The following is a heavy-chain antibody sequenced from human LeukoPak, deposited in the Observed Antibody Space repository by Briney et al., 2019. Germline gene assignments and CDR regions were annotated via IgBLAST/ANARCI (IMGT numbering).Heavy chain of an antibody. J-gene: IGHJ4*02. Sequence: ASVTVSCTASGYTFTSYPIHWVRQAPGQGLEWMGIINPSGGSTNFAQKFQGGVTMTRDTSTSTVYMELSSLRSEDTAVYYCARLGYCSSTSCQWGQGTLVTVSS. CDR2: INPSGGST. CDR1: GYTFTSYP. V-gene: IGHV1-46*01. CDR3: ARLGYCSSTSCQ. D-gene: IGHD2-2*01.